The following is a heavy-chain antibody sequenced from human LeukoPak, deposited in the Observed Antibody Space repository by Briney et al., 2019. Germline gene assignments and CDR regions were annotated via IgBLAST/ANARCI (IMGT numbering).Heavy chain of an antibody. D-gene: IGHD3-10*01. V-gene: IGHV3-74*01. J-gene: IGHJ4*02. CDR1: GFTFSSYW. CDR2: INSDGSST. CDR3: ARVGGRYSPFAY. Sequence: GGSLRLSCAASGFTFSSYWMHWVRQAPGKGLEWVSRINSDGSSTNYADSVKGRFTISRDNAKNTLYLQMNSLRVEDTAVYYCARVGGRYSPFAYWGQGTLVTVSS.